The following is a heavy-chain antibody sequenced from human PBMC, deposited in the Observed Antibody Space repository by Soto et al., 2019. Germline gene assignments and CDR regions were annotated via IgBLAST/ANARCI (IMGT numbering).Heavy chain of an antibody. CDR1: GYTFTIYG. CDR3: ARVDYYDSSGYYGY. V-gene: IGHV1-18*04. CDR2: ISGYNGNT. J-gene: IGHJ4*02. Sequence: QVQLVQSGAEVKKPGASVKVSCKASGYTFTIYGISWVRQAPGQALEWMGWISGYNGNTDYAQNLQDRVTLTTDASTSSVYMELRSLRSDDTAVYYCARVDYYDSSGYYGYWGQGTLITVSS. D-gene: IGHD3-22*01.